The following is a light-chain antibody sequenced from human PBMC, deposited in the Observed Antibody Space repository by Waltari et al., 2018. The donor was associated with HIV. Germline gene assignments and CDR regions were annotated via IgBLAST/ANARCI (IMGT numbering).Light chain of an antibody. J-gene: IGLJ1*01. CDR3: QSAGV. V-gene: IGLV3-25*03. CDR1: ALPKQY. CDR2: KDS. Sequence: SYELTQPPSVSVSPGQTARITCSGDALPKQYAYWYQQKPGQAPVLVIYKDSERPSGTPDRFSGSNSGTTVTLTISGVQAEDGADYYCQSAGVFGTGTKVTVL.